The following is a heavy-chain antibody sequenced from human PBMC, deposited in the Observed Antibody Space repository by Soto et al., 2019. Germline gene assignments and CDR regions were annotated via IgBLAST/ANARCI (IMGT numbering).Heavy chain of an antibody. CDR3: ARAVVVVPLRYYYYMDV. J-gene: IGHJ6*03. CDR2: INHSRST. D-gene: IGHD2-2*01. V-gene: IGHV4-34*01. Sequence: SETLSLTCAVYGGSFSGYYWSWIRQPPGKGLEWIGEINHSRSTNYNPSLKSRVTISVDTSKNQFSLKLSSVTAADTAVYYCARAVVVVPLRYYYYMDVWGKGTTVTVSS. CDR1: GGSFSGYY.